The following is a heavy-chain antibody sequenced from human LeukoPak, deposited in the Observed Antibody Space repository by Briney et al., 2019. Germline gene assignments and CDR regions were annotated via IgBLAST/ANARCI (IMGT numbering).Heavy chain of an antibody. CDR3: ARSGKSAYILDY. D-gene: IGHD3-16*01. J-gene: IGHJ4*02. Sequence: SETLSLTCTVSGGSISSYYWSWVRQPPGKGLEWIGYIYHSGSTNYNLSLRSRVTISVDTSKNQFSLRLTSVTAADTAVYYCARSGKSAYILDYWGQGTLVTVSS. CDR2: IYHSGST. CDR1: GGSISSYY. V-gene: IGHV4-59*01.